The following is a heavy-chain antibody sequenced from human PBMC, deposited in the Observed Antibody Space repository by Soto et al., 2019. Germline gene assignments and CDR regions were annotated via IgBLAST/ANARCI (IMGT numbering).Heavy chain of an antibody. CDR3: AKDRGLYYDILTGYPANLDY. V-gene: IGHV3-23*01. J-gene: IGHJ4*02. Sequence: PGGSLRLSCAASGFSFSSYAMSWVRQAPGKGLEWVSAISGSGGSTYYADSVKGRFTISRDNSKNTLYLQMNSLRAEDTAVYYCAKDRGLYYDILTGYPANLDYWGQGTLVTVSS. D-gene: IGHD3-9*01. CDR1: GFSFSSYA. CDR2: ISGSGGST.